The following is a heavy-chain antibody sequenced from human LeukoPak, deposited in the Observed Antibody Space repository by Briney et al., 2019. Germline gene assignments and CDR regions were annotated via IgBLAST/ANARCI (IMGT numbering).Heavy chain of an antibody. CDR3: ARLRGGNY. V-gene: IGHV3-7*01. J-gene: IGHJ4*02. CDR2: INEDGSEK. D-gene: IGHD3-16*01. Sequence: GGSLRLSCAASGFTFSSYCMTWVRQAPGKGLEWVADINEDGSEKYYAAPVKGRSTISRNNAKNSLHLQMNRRRAEGTAVYYCARLRGGNYWGQGTLVTVSS. CDR1: GFTFSSYC.